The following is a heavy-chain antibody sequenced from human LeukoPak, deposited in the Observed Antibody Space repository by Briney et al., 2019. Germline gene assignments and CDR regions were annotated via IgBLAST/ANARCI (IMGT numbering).Heavy chain of an antibody. CDR3: EIYTGYDSF. D-gene: IGHD5-12*01. V-gene: IGHV1-8*01. Sequence: ASVKVSCKASGYTFTSYDITWVRQATGQGLEWMGWMSPDSGYTGYAQTFQGRVTLTRNTSVSTASMELSSLRSEDTAVYYCEIYTGYDSFWGQGTLVTVSS. CDR1: GYTFTSYD. J-gene: IGHJ4*02. CDR2: MSPDSGYT.